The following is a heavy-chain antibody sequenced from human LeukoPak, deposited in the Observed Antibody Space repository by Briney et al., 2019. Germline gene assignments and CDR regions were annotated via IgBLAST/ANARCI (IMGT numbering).Heavy chain of an antibody. V-gene: IGHV3-23*01. D-gene: IGHD6-13*01. CDR2: ISASGTDT. Sequence: GGSLRLSCTASGLSFSNYAMTWVRQAPGKGLEWASVISASGTDTYYADSVKGRFTISRDNSQNTLYLHMNSLRAEDTAVYYCAKDQTAAVGQLDYWGQGTVVTVSS. CDR3: AKDQTAAVGQLDY. CDR1: GLSFSNYA. J-gene: IGHJ4*02.